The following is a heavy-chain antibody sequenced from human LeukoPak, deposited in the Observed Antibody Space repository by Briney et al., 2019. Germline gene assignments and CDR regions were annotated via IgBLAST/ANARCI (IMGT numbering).Heavy chain of an antibody. CDR3: ARGICSGGTCYSPGAFDF. D-gene: IGHD2-15*01. Sequence: SETLSLTCTVSGGSITNYYWSWIRQPAGKGLEWIGRIYTGGTTNYSPSLKSRVTMPVDTSKNQFSLNLTSVTAADTAVYYCARGICSGGTCYSPGAFDFWGQGTMVTVSS. CDR1: GGSITNYY. CDR2: IYTGGTT. V-gene: IGHV4-4*07. J-gene: IGHJ3*01.